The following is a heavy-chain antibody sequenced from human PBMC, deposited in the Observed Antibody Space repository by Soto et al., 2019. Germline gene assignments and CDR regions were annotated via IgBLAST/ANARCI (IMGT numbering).Heavy chain of an antibody. CDR2: IIPMIGTT. Sequence: QVQLVQSGAEVRKPGSSVKVSCKTSGGTFSSYAIVWVRQAPGQGLEWMGGIIPMIGTTNYAQRFQGRLKITADESTSTAYMELSSLTSEDTAVYYCAREPYCGGDCHKDYWFDPWGQGTLVTVSS. J-gene: IGHJ5*02. V-gene: IGHV1-69*01. CDR3: AREPYCGGDCHKDYWFDP. D-gene: IGHD2-21*02. CDR1: GGTFSSYA.